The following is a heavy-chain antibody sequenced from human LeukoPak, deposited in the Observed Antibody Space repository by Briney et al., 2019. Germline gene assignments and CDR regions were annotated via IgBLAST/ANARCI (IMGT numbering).Heavy chain of an antibody. V-gene: IGHV3-30*18. CDR2: VSNDGSNK. CDR1: GFTFSRSG. D-gene: IGHD6-13*01. CDR3: AKDPGIAAADPYYGMGV. J-gene: IGHJ6*02. Sequence: GGSLRLSCVASGFTFSRSGMHWVRQAPGKGLEWVAVVSNDGSNKHYADSVKGRFTISRDNSKNTLYLEMNSVRPEDTAVYYCAKDPGIAAADPYYGMGVWGQGTTVTVSS.